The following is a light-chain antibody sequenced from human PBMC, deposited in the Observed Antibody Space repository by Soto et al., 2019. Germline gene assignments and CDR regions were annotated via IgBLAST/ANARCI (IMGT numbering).Light chain of an antibody. CDR3: QQYNNWPPSWT. Sequence: EILMTQSPATLSVSPGERATLSCRASQSVSSNLAWYQQKPGQAPRLLIYGASTRATGIPARFSGSGSGTKFTLTISSLQSEDFAVYYCQQYNNWPPSWTFGQGTKVDIK. V-gene: IGKV3-15*01. CDR2: GAS. CDR1: QSVSSN. J-gene: IGKJ1*01.